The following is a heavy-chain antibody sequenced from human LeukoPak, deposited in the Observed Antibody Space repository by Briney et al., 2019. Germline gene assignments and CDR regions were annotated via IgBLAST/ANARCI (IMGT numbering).Heavy chain of an antibody. CDR3: ARKIAVAAYLYFQH. CDR1: GYTFTGYY. Sequence: ASVKVSCKASGYTFTGYYMHXVRXXPGXGREXMGWINPNSGGKNYAQKFQGRVNMTRDTSISKAYMELSRLRSDDAAVYYCARKIAVAAYLYFQHWGQGTLVTVST. V-gene: IGHV1-2*02. CDR2: INPNSGGK. J-gene: IGHJ1*01. D-gene: IGHD6-19*01.